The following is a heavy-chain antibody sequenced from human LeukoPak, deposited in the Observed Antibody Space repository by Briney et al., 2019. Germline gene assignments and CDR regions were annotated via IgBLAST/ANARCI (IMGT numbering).Heavy chain of an antibody. D-gene: IGHD5-24*01. Sequence: PGGSLRLSCVVSGLTFSSYGMTWVRQAPGKGLEWVATISASGDTTYYADSVKGRFTISRDNSKSKNTLYLQMNSLRAEDTAVYYCARENEGYGYNPLDYWGQGTLVTVSS. V-gene: IGHV3-23*01. J-gene: IGHJ4*02. CDR3: ARENEGYGYNPLDY. CDR2: ISASGDTT. CDR1: GLTFSSYG.